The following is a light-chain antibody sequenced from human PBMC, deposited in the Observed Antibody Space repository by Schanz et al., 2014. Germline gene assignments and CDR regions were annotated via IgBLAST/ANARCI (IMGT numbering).Light chain of an antibody. Sequence: DIQMTQSPSSLSASVGDRVTITCRASQSISSYLNWYQQKPGKAPKLLIYAASSLQSGVPSRFSGSGSGTDFTLTISRLQPEDFATYYCEQSNRVPFTFGPGTEVNVK. CDR2: AAS. CDR3: EQSNRVPFT. V-gene: IGKV1-39*01. J-gene: IGKJ3*01. CDR1: QSISSY.